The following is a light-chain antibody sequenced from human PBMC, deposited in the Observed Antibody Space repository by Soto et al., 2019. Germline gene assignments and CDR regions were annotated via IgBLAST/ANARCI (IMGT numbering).Light chain of an antibody. CDR2: GVC. J-gene: IGLJ6*01. CDR3: SPHAPSTTYA. CDR1: SSHIVTYDY. V-gene: IGLV2-14*01. Sequence: QSVLTQPASLSRSPGQRCVVSFSGNSSHIVTYDYFAWFQQHPGQAPTLVIYGVCNRPTGVPIRFTGTKSGNTASLSISGLQAEDYAVYYCSPHAPSTTYAFGTGTKV.